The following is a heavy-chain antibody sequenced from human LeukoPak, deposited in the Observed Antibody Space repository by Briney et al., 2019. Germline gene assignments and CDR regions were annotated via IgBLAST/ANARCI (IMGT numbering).Heavy chain of an antibody. CDR3: ARLAPTNLSTSLPPFDY. Sequence: ASVKVSCKASGYTFTGYYMHWVRQAPGQGLEWMGWINPNSGGTNYAQKFQGRVTMTRDTSISTAYMELSRLRSDDTAVYYCARLAPTNLSTSLPPFDYWGQGTLVTVSS. CDR2: INPNSGGT. CDR1: GYTFTGYY. V-gene: IGHV1-2*02. D-gene: IGHD2-8*01. J-gene: IGHJ4*02.